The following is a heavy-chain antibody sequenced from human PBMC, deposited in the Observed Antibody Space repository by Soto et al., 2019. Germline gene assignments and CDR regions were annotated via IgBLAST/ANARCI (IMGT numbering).Heavy chain of an antibody. CDR3: SGAESPDTAYFSLY. Sequence: GGSLRLSCAASGFDFSTFGMNWVRQAPGKGLEWVSFLSPSYPYTSYADSVKGRFTISGDNAKNSVSLQMNSLNIEHSAVYYCSGAESPDTAYFSLYWGQGTPVTVSS. D-gene: IGHD1-26*01. V-gene: IGHV3-21*03. CDR2: LSPSYPYT. J-gene: IGHJ4*02. CDR1: GFDFSTFG.